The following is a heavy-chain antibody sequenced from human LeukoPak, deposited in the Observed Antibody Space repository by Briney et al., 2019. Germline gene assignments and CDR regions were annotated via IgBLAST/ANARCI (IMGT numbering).Heavy chain of an antibody. CDR2: INHSGST. CDR1: GGSFSGYY. D-gene: IGHD3-22*01. J-gene: IGHJ4*02. Sequence: PSETLSLTCAVYGGSFSGYYWSWIRQPPGKGLEWIGEINHSGSTNYNPSLKSRVTISVDTSKNQFSLKLSSVNAADTAVYYCARLRYYYDSSGHNWGQGTLVTVSS. CDR3: ARLRYYYDSSGHN. V-gene: IGHV4-34*01.